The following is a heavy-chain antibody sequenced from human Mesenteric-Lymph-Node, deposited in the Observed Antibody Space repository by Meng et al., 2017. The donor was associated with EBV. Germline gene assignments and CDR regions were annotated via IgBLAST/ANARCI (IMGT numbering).Heavy chain of an antibody. Sequence: QVQLQESGPGLARPSGTLSLTCAVSAGSIISGTWWGWVRQPPGKGLEWIGAIYQSGSPNYNPSLESRAIISLDKSKNQFSLQLSSVTAADTAVYYCAKEELHWFDPWGQGTLVTVSS. CDR3: AKEELHWFDP. V-gene: IGHV4-4*02. D-gene: IGHD1-7*01. J-gene: IGHJ5*02. CDR2: IYQSGSP. CDR1: AGSIISGTW.